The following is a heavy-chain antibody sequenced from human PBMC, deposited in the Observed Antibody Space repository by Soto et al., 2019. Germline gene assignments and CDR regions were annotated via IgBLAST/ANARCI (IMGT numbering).Heavy chain of an antibody. CDR1: GFTFSSYA. CDR2: VSRAGTYT. J-gene: IGHJ5*02. V-gene: IGHV3-23*01. D-gene: IGHD3-16*01. CDR3: VKYTVTEDLGES. Sequence: EVQLLESGGDVVRPGGSLRISCAASGFTFSSYAMGWVRQAPGKWLEWVAGVSRAGTYTFYADSVRGRFPISRDHSRDTGDLYMNALRGDDTAVYFCVKYTVTEDLGESWGQGTLVSVSS.